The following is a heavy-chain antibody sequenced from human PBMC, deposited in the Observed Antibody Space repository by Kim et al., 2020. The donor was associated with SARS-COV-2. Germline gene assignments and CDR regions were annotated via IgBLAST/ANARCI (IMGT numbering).Heavy chain of an antibody. CDR2: INAGNGNT. D-gene: IGHD3-3*01. J-gene: IGHJ5*02. CDR3: AREPNYDFWSGYFDP. CDR1: GYTFTSYA. Sequence: ASVKVSCKASGYTFTSYAMHWVRQAPGQRLEWMGWINAGNGNTKYSQKFQGRVTITRDTSASTAYMELSSLSSEDTAVYYCAREPNYDFWSGYFDPWGQGTLVTVSS. V-gene: IGHV1-3*01.